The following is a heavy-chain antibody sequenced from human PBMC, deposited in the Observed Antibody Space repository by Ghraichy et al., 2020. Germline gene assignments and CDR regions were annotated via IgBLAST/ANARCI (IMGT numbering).Heavy chain of an antibody. Sequence: ASVKVSCKASGYTFTDYYIHWVRQAPGQGLEWMGFVDPNSGFEKYSQKFQGRVTMTRDTSITTASMELTRLTSYDTAMYYCARDSPHNWFDPWGQGTLVTVSS. J-gene: IGHJ5*02. CDR1: GYTFTDYY. CDR3: ARDSPHNWFDP. CDR2: VDPNSGFE. V-gene: IGHV1-2*02.